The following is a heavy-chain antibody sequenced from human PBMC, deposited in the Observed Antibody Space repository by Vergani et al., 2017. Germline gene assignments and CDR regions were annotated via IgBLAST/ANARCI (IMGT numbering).Heavy chain of an antibody. D-gene: IGHD2-2*01. V-gene: IGHV1-24*01. CDR1: GYTLTELS. CDR2: FDPEDGET. CDR3: ATAPRVPAATWIWFDP. J-gene: IGHJ5*02. Sequence: QVQLVQSGAEVKKPGASVKVSCKVSGYTLTELSMHWVRQAPGKGLEWMGGFDPEDGETIYAQKFQGRVTMTEDTSTDTAYMELSSLRSEDTAVYYCATAPRVPAATWIWFDPWGQGTLVTVSS.